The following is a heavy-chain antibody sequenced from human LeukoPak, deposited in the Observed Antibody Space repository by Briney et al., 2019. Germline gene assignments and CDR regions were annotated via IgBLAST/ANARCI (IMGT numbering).Heavy chain of an antibody. D-gene: IGHD2-2*01. CDR3: AKDQRTMTRRMDV. V-gene: IGHV3-30*18. CDR1: AFTFRSYG. Sequence: GGSLRLSCVASAFTFRSYGMHWVRQAPGKGLEWVSVISYDGSGQYYADSLKGRFTISRDNSKNTLYLQMNSLRVEDTAVYYCAKDQRTMTRRMDVWGQGTTVTVSS. J-gene: IGHJ6*02. CDR2: ISYDGSGQ.